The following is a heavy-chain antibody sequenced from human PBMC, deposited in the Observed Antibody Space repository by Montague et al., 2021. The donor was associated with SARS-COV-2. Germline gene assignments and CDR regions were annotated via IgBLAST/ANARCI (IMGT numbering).Heavy chain of an antibody. V-gene: IGHV4-39*01. Sequence: SETLSLTRTVSGDSISRSNYYWGWIRQSPGKGLEWIGSIYYRGSTYYNPSLKSRVTMSVDTSKNQFSLNLSSATAADTAIYFCAGHKVAYWYFDLWGRGTLVTVSS. CDR1: GDSISRSNYY. J-gene: IGHJ2*01. D-gene: IGHD2-15*01. CDR2: IYYRGST. CDR3: AGHKVAYWYFDL.